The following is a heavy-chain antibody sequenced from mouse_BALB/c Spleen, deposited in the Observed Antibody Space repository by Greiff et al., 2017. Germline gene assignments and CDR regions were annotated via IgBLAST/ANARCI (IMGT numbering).Heavy chain of an antibody. D-gene: IGHD2-3*01. CDR3: ARIYDGYYGAMDY. CDR1: GYSITSGYY. Sequence: EVKLMESGPGLVKPSQSLSLTCSVTGYSITSGYYWNWIRQFPGNKLEWMGYISYDGSNNYNPSLKNRISITRDTSKNQFFLKLNSVTTEDTATYYCARIYDGYYGAMDYWGQGTSVTVSS. CDR2: ISYDGSN. J-gene: IGHJ4*01. V-gene: IGHV3-6*02.